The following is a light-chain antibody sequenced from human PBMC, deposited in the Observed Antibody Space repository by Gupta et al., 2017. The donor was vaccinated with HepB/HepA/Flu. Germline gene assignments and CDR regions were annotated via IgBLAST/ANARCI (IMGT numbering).Light chain of an antibody. J-gene: IGKJ5*01. CDR1: RATTNNY. CDR3: QQYCIAPVT. V-gene: IGKV3-20*01. CDR2: GAA. Sequence: EVVFSQSPGTLSLSPGERAALTCSASRATTNNYFTWYQQKPGQAPRLLIYGAASRATGIPDRFSGSGSGTDFTLVISRVEPEDSGVYYCQQYCIAPVTFGQWTRLKIK.